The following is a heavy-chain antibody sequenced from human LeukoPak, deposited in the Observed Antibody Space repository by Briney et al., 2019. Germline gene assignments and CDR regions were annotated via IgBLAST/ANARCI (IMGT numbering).Heavy chain of an antibody. CDR1: GFSFSSAW. V-gene: IGHV3-15*01. Sequence: GGSLRLSCAASGFSFSSAWMTWVRQAPGKGLEWVGRIKSKTDGGTIEYAAPVKDRFTTSRDDSKNMLYLQMNSLETEDTAVFYCTTVRYCSTTSCSNYSFDYWGQGTLVTVSS. J-gene: IGHJ4*02. CDR3: TTVRYCSTTSCSNYSFDY. CDR2: IKSKTDGGTI. D-gene: IGHD2-2*01.